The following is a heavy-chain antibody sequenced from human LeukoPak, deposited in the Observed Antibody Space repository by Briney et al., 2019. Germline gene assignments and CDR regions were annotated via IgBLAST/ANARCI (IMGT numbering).Heavy chain of an antibody. J-gene: IGHJ4*02. V-gene: IGHV3-30*18. CDR1: GFTFSSYG. Sequence: GRSLRLSCAASGFTFSSYGMHWVRQVPGKGLEWVAVVSYDGSNKYYADSVKGRFTISRDNSKNTLYLQMNSLRAEDTAVYYCAKAGPLDYWGQGTLVTVSS. CDR3: AKAGPLDY. CDR2: VSYDGSNK.